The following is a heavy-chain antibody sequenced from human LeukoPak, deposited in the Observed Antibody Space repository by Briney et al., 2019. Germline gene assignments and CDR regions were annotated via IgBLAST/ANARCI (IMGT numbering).Heavy chain of an antibody. CDR1: GFTFSSYG. CDR3: AKLEVGATFDY. Sequence: GGSLRLSCAASGFTFSSYGMHWVRQAPGKGLEWVAVISYDGSNKYYADSVKGRFAISRDNSKNTLYLQMNSLRAEDTAVYYCAKLEVGATFDYWGQGTLVTVSS. J-gene: IGHJ4*02. CDR2: ISYDGSNK. D-gene: IGHD1-26*01. V-gene: IGHV3-30*18.